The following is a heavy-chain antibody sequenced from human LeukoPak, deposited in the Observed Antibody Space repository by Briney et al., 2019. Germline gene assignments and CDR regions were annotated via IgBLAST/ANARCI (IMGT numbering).Heavy chain of an antibody. V-gene: IGHV7-4-1*02. D-gene: IGHD5-24*01. Sequence: ASVNVSCKASGYTFTSYAMNWVRQAPGQGLEGMGWINTNTGNPTYAQGFTRRFVFSLDTSVSTAYLQISSLKAEDTAVYYCASPAGRDGYNYYYYYYMDVWGKGTTVTVSS. J-gene: IGHJ6*03. CDR1: GYTFTSYA. CDR3: ASPAGRDGYNYYYYYYMDV. CDR2: INTNTGNP.